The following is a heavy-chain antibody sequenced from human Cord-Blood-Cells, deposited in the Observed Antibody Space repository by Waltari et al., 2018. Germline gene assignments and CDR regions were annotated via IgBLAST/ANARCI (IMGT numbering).Heavy chain of an antibody. CDR2: IYTSGSN. CDR3: ARELAGVVVPAAISYFDY. D-gene: IGHD2-2*02. V-gene: IGHV4-4*07. Sequence: QVQLQESGPGLVKPSETLSLTCTVSGGSISSYYWSWIRQPAGKGLAWIGRIYTSGSNNYNPPLKSRGTMSVDTSKNQFSLKLSSVTAADTAVYYCARELAGVVVPAAISYFDYWGQGTLVTVSS. CDR1: GGSISSYY. J-gene: IGHJ4*02.